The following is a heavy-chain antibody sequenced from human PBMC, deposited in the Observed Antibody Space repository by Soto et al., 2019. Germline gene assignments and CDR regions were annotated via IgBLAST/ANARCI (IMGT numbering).Heavy chain of an antibody. J-gene: IGHJ6*03. CDR1: RFTFSNYW. CDR2: INSDGSVS. D-gene: IGHD2-15*01. V-gene: IGHV3-74*03. Sequence: EVQLVESGGGLVQPGGSLRLSCAASRFTFSNYWMYWVRQAPGKGLEWVSRINSDGSVSTYADSVKGRLTISRDNVKNTLYLQMDSLRAEDTAVYYCARGDCVGGSCYSLAGSFYYYMDAWGKGTTVTV. CDR3: ARGDCVGGSCYSLAGSFYYYMDA.